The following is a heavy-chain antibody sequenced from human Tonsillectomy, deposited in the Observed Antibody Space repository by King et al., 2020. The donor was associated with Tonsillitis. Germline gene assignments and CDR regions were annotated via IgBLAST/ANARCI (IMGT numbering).Heavy chain of an antibody. CDR1: GFSFNSW. CDR3: ARSDWFDP. CDR2: IKSDGSST. Sequence: VQLVESGGGLVHPGGSLRLSCAASGFSFNSWMHWVRQAPGKGLVWVSRIKSDGSSTSYADSVKGRFTISRDNAKNTLYLQMNSLRAEDTAVYYCARSDWFDPWGQGTLVTVPS. V-gene: IGHV3-74*01. J-gene: IGHJ5*02.